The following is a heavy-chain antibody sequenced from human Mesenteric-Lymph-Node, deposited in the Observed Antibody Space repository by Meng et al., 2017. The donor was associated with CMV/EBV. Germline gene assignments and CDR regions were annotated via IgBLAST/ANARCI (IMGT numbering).Heavy chain of an antibody. J-gene: IGHJ4*02. CDR2: INHSGST. CDR3: ARRGTAAAQDY. V-gene: IGHV4-4*02. D-gene: IGHD6-13*01. CDR1: GGSISSSNW. Sequence: SETLSLTCAVSGGSISSSNWWSWVRQPPGKGLEWIGEINHSGSTNYNPSLKSRVTISVDTSKNQFSLKLSSVTAADTAVYYCARRGTAAAQDYWGQGTLVTVSS.